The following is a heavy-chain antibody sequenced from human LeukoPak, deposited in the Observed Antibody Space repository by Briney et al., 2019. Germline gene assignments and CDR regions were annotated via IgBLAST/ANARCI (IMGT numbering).Heavy chain of an antibody. V-gene: IGHV4-59*08. CDR2: IYYSGST. D-gene: IGHD4-23*01. CDR1: GGSISSYY. J-gene: IGHJ6*02. CDR3: ARRGLGGNSRKYYYYGMDV. Sequence: SETLSLTCTVSGGSISSYYWSWIRQPPGKGLEWIGYIYYSGSTNYNPSLKSRVTISVDTSKNQFSLKLSSVTAADTAVYYCARRGLGGNSRKYYYYGMDVWGQGTTVTVSS.